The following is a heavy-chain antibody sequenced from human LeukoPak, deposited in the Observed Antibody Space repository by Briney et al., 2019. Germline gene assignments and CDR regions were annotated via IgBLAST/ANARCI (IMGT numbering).Heavy chain of an antibody. V-gene: IGHV4-39*01. D-gene: IGHD6-19*01. CDR2: IYYSGST. CDR3: ARSVKQWLVLQENDY. CDR1: GGSISRSIYY. Sequence: PSETLSLTCTVSGGSISRSIYYWGWIRQPPGKGLEWIGSIYYSGSTYYNPSLKSRVTISVDTSKNQFSLKLSSVTAADTAVYYCARSVKQWLVLQENDYWGQGTLVTVSS. J-gene: IGHJ4*02.